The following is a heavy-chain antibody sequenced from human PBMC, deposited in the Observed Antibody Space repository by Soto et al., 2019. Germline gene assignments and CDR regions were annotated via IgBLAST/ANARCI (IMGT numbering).Heavy chain of an antibody. CDR2: IKSKTDGGTT. V-gene: IGHV3-15*07. Sequence: GGSLRLSCAASGFTFSNAWMNWVRQAPGKGLEWVGRIKSKTDGGTTDYAAPVKGRFTISRDDSKNTLYLQMNSLKTEDTAVYYCTTVDQAYYYDSSGYYIDYYYYGMDVWGQGTTVTVSS. CDR1: GFTFSNAW. CDR3: TTVDQAYYYDSSGYYIDYYYYGMDV. J-gene: IGHJ6*02. D-gene: IGHD3-22*01.